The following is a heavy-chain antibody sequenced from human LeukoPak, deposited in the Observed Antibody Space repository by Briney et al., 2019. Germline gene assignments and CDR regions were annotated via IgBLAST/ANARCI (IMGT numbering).Heavy chain of an antibody. J-gene: IGHJ4*02. V-gene: IGHV3-30*04. CDR1: GFTFSSYA. CDR2: ISYDGSNK. CDR3: ARGIGGHYYDSSGYYSEDY. D-gene: IGHD3-22*01. Sequence: GGSLRLSCAASGFTFSSYAMHWVRQAPGKGLEWVAVISYDGSNKYYADSVKGRFTISRDNSKNTLYLQMNSLRAEDTAVYYCARGIGGHYYDSSGYYSEDYWGQGTLVTVSS.